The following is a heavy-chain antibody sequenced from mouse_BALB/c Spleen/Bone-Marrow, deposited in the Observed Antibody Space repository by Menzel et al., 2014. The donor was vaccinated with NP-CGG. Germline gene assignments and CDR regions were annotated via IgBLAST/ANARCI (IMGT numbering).Heavy chain of an antibody. J-gene: IGHJ3*01. CDR1: GFNIKDTY. CDR3: AYYRYDEGGFAF. D-gene: IGHD2-14*01. Sequence: EVQLQQSGAELVKPGASVKLSCTASGFNIKDTYMHWVKQRPEQGLEWIVGIDPANGNTKYDPKFQGKATITADTSSNTAYLRLSSLTSEDTAVYYCAYYRYDEGGFAFWGQGTLVTVSA. V-gene: IGHV14-3*02. CDR2: IDPANGNT.